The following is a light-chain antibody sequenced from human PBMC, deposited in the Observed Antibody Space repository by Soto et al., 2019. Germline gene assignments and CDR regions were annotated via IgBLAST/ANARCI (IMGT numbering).Light chain of an antibody. CDR3: QSYDSSLSGWV. Sequence: QSVLTQPPSVSGAPRQRVTISCTGSSSNIGAGYDGHWYQQLPGTAPKLLIYGNSNRPSGVPDRFSGSKSGTSASLAITGLQAEDEADYYCQSYDSSLSGWVSGGGTKVTVL. V-gene: IGLV1-40*01. CDR1: SSNIGAGYD. J-gene: IGLJ3*02. CDR2: GNS.